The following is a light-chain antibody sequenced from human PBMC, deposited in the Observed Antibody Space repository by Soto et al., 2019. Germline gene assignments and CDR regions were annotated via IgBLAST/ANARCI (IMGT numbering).Light chain of an antibody. CDR2: DAS. CDR3: QQHISWPLT. J-gene: IGKJ4*01. CDR1: QSVSSY. Sequence: EKVITYAPATLSVSPGERATLSFMASQSVSSYLAWYQQKPGQAPRLLIYDASNRATGIPTRFSGSGSGTDFTLTISNLEPEDFAVYYCQQHISWPLTFGGGTKVDTK. V-gene: IGKV3-11*01.